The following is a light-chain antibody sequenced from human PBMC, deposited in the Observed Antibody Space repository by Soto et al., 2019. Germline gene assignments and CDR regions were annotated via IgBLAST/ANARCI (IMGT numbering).Light chain of an antibody. CDR3: QQYYNWPAYS. Sequence: IVMTQSPVTLSVSPGERVTLSCRASETVRTNLAWFQQKPGQTPRLLIFGASTRATGIPTRFTGSGSETEFTLTIDSLQSEDLAVYYCQQYYNWPAYSFGSGTKLEI. CDR1: ETVRTN. CDR2: GAS. V-gene: IGKV3-15*01. J-gene: IGKJ2*01.